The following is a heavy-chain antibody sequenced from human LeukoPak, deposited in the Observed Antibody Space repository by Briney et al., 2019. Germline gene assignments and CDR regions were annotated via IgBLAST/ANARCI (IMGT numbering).Heavy chain of an antibody. CDR1: GYSITSGYY. D-gene: IGHD1-26*01. Sequence: SETLSLTCTVSGYSITSGYYWGCIRQPPGKGLEWIGSVYHSGSTYYNPSLKSRVTISVDTSKNQFSLKLSSVTAADTAVYYCARHTGAGGYYYYYYMDVWGKGTTVTISS. V-gene: IGHV4-38-2*02. CDR2: VYHSGST. J-gene: IGHJ6*03. CDR3: ARHTGAGGYYYYYYMDV.